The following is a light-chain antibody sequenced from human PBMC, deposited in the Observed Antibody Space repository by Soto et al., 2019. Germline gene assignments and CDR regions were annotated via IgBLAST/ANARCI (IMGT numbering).Light chain of an antibody. V-gene: IGKV1-9*01. CDR2: AAS. J-gene: IGKJ4*01. Sequence: DIQLTQSPSFLSASVGDRVTITCRASQGISSYLAWYQQKPGKAPKLLIYAASTLQSGVPSRFSGSGSGTEFTLTISSLQPEDFATYYCQQLNSYPLTFGGATKVEI. CDR3: QQLNSYPLT. CDR1: QGISSY.